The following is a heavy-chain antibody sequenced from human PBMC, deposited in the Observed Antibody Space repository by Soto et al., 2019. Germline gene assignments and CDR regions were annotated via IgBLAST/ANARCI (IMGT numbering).Heavy chain of an antibody. Sequence: GGSLRLSCAASGFTFSSYAMSWVRQAPGKGLEWVSGISGSGGSTYYADSVKGRFTISRDNSQNTLSLQMSSLRAEDTAVYYCARDMYSDVWGQGTTVTVSS. CDR2: ISGSGGST. V-gene: IGHV3-23*01. CDR1: GFTFSSYA. J-gene: IGHJ6*02. D-gene: IGHD6-13*01. CDR3: ARDMYSDV.